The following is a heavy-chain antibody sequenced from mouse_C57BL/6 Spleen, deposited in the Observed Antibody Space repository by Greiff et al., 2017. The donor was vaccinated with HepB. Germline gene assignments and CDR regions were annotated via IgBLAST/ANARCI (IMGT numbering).Heavy chain of an antibody. CDR2: ISSGSSTI. CDR3: ARTLLLRFDV. J-gene: IGHJ1*03. CDR1: GFTFSDYG. Sequence: EVKLMESGGGLVKPGGSLKLSCAASGFTFSDYGMHWVRQAPEKGLEWVAYISSGSSTIYYADTVKGRFTISRDNAKNTLFLQMTSLRSEDTAMYYCARTLLLRFDVWGTGTTVTVSS. D-gene: IGHD1-1*01. V-gene: IGHV5-17*01.